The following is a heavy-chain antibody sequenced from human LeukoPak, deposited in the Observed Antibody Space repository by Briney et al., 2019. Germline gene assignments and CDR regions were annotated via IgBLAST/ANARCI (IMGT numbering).Heavy chain of an antibody. CDR1: GGTFSSYA. D-gene: IGHD6-13*01. CDR2: IIPIFGTA. CDR3: AKEIAAAGTYFDY. Sequence: SVKVSCKASGGTFSSYAISWVRQAPGQGLEWMGRIIPIFGTANYAQKFQGRVTITTDESTSTAYMELSSLRSEDTAVYYCAKEIAAAGTYFDYWGQGTLVTVSS. J-gene: IGHJ4*02. V-gene: IGHV1-69*05.